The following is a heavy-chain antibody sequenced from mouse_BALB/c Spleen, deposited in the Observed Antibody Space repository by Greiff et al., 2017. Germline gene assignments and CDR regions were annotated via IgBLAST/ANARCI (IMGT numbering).Heavy chain of an antibody. Sequence: EVHLVESGGGLVKPGGSLKLSCAASGFTFSSYAMSWVRQSPEKRLEWVAEISSGGSYTYYPDTVTGRFTISRDNAKNTLYLEMSSLRSEDTAMYYCARDYRDYYAMDYWGQGTSVTVSS. CDR3: ARDYRDYYAMDY. D-gene: IGHD2-14*01. J-gene: IGHJ4*01. V-gene: IGHV5-9-4*01. CDR2: ISSGGSYT. CDR1: GFTFSSYA.